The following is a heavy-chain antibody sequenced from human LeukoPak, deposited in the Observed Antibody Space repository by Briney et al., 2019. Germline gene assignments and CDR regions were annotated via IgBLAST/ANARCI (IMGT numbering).Heavy chain of an antibody. D-gene: IGHD5-18*01. J-gene: IGHJ3*02. CDR2: INPSGGST. Sequence: GASVKVSCKASGYTFTSYYMHWVRQPPGQGLEWMGIINPSGGSTSYAQKFQGRVTMTRDMSTSTVYMELSRLRSEDTAVYYCARNGYRINTAMDDAFDIWGQGTMVTVSS. CDR3: ARNGYRINTAMDDAFDI. CDR1: GYTFTSYY. V-gene: IGHV1-46*01.